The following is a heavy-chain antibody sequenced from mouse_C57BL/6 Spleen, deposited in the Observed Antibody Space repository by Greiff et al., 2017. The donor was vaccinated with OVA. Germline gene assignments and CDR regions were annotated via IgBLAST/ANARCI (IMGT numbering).Heavy chain of an antibody. D-gene: IGHD1-1*01. J-gene: IGHJ3*01. CDR2: INPNNGGT. CDR3: ARPFTTVVARELAY. Sequence: EVQLQQSGPELVKPGASVKMSCKASGYTFTDYNMHWVKQSHGKSLEWIGYINPNNGGTSYNQKFKGKATLTVNKSSSTAYMELRSLTSEDSAVYYCARPFTTVVARELAYWGQGTLVTVSA. V-gene: IGHV1-22*01. CDR1: GYTFTDYN.